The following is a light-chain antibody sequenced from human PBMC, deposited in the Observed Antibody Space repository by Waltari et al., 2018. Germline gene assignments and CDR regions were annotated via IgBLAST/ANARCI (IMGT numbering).Light chain of an antibody. CDR2: YDS. CDR1: NIGSKS. CDR3: LVWHSTIDHQGV. Sequence: SYVVTQSPSVSAAPGEPARITCWGDNIGSKSLHWYQQRPGQAPVLVISYDSDRPSGIPERFSGSNSGNTATLTISWVEAEDEADYYCLVWHSTIDHQGVFGGGTKLTVL. J-gene: IGLJ2*01. V-gene: IGLV3-21*04.